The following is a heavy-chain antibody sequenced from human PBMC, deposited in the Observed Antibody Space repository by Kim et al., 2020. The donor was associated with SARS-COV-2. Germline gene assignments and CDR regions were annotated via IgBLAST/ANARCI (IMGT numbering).Heavy chain of an antibody. J-gene: IGHJ4*02. CDR1: GFTFSSFW. D-gene: IGHD1-1*01. V-gene: IGHV3-74*01. CDR2: ISGDGSTT. CDR3: AGRLLRGTNFFDY. Sequence: GGSLRLSCATSGFTFSSFWRHWVRQDPGKGLVWVSRISGDGSTTNYADSVKCRFTISRDNAKNTLYLEMNSLRAEDTAVYYCAGRLLRGTNFFDYWGQG.